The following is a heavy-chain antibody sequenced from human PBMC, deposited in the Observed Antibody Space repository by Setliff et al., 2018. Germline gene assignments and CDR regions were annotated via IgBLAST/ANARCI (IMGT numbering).Heavy chain of an antibody. CDR2: IKSKTDGGTT. CDR1: GFTFNNAW. CDR3: ATAPGYWATAPFDW. D-gene: IGHD2-2*03. J-gene: IGHJ4*02. V-gene: IGHV3-15*01. Sequence: LRLSCSASGFTFNNAWMNWVRQAPGKGLEWVGRIKSKTDGGTTDYAAPVTGRFTISRDDSEDTLYVQMNSLKTEDTGIYYCATAPGYWATAPFDWWGLGTLVTVSS.